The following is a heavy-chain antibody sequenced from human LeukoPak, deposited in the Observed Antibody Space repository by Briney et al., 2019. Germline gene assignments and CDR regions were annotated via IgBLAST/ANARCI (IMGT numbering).Heavy chain of an antibody. CDR2: ISSSSSYI. CDR3: ARGRHIRSYHYFDY. CDR1: GFTFSSYS. D-gene: IGHD1-26*01. J-gene: IGHJ4*02. Sequence: GGSLRLSCAASGFTFSSYSMNWVRQAPGKGLEWVSSISSSSSYIYYADSVKVRFTISRDNAKNSLYLQMNSLRAEDTAVYYCARGRHIRSYHYFDYWGQGTLVTVSS. V-gene: IGHV3-21*01.